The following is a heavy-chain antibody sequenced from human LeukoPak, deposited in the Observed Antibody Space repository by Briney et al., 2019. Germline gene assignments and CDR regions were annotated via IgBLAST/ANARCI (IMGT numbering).Heavy chain of an antibody. D-gene: IGHD6-19*01. Sequence: ASVKVSCKASGYIFGDYYIHWVRQAPGRGLEYMGWINPNGGGPNYAQRFKGRVTLTKDTSINTVYMEMTGLTSDDTAVFYCARGGLAVAGKTLFHFDNWGQGTLVTVSS. CDR1: GYIFGDYY. V-gene: IGHV1-2*02. CDR2: INPNGGGP. CDR3: ARGGLAVAGKTLFHFDN. J-gene: IGHJ4*02.